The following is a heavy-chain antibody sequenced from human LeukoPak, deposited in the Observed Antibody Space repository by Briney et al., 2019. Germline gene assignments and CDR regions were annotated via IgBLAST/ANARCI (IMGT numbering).Heavy chain of an antibody. CDR1: GGSISSYY. V-gene: IGHV4-59*12. J-gene: IGHJ4*02. Sequence: SETLSLTCTVSGGSISSYYWSWARQPPGKGLEWMGYIYYSGSTNYNPSLKSRVTISVDTSNNKFSLKLSSVTAADPAVYYCASSPLYHYYGSGSYYKAHYFDYWGQGTLVTVSS. CDR2: IYYSGST. CDR3: ASSPLYHYYGSGSYYKAHYFDY. D-gene: IGHD3-10*01.